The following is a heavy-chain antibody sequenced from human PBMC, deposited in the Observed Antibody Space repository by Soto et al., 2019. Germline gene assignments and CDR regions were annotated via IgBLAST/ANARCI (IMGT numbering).Heavy chain of an antibody. J-gene: IGHJ4*02. CDR1: GGSFSGYY. V-gene: IGHV4-34*01. CDR2: INHSGST. CDR3: ARGSTQPAGITMVRGVDFDY. Sequence: PSETLSLTCAVYGGSFSGYYWSWIRQPPGKGLEWIGEINHSGSTNYNPSLKSRVTISVDTSKNQFSLKLSSVTAADTAVYYCARGSTQPAGITMVRGVDFDYWGQGTLVTVSS. D-gene: IGHD3-10*01.